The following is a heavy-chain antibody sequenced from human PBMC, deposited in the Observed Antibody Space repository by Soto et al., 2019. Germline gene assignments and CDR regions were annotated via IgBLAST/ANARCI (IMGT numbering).Heavy chain of an antibody. V-gene: IGHV4-4*02. CDR1: GGSISSHNW. CDR2: IYPSGST. J-gene: IGHJ3*02. Sequence: QVQLQESGPGLVKPSGTLSLTCAVSGGSISSHNWWRWVRQPPAKGMEWIGEIYPSGSTNSNPSLKSRVTISVDKSKNQFSLKLSSVTAADTALYYCARVDTVMITDVCDIWGQGTMVTVSS. CDR3: ARVDTVMITDVCDI. D-gene: IGHD5-18*01.